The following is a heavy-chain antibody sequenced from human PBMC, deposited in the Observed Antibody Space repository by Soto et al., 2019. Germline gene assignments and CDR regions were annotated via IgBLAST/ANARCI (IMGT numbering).Heavy chain of an antibody. D-gene: IGHD2-15*01. CDR3: TTAPVVAANGWTYYGMDV. CDR2: IKSKTDGGTT. J-gene: IGHJ6*02. V-gene: IGHV3-15*07. Sequence: PGGSLRLSCAASGFTFSNAWMNWVRQAPGKGLEWVGRIKSKTDGGTTDYAAPVKGRFTISRDDSKNTLYLQMNSLKTVDTAVYYCTTAPVVAANGWTYYGMDVWGQGTTVTVSS. CDR1: GFTFSNAW.